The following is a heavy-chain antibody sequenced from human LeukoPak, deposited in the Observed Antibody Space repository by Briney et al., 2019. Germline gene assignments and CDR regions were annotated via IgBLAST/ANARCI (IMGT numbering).Heavy chain of an antibody. V-gene: IGHV1-69*04. D-gene: IGHD2-2*01. CDR3: ARGLGYCSSTSCYGDDAFDI. Sequence: SVKVSCKASGGTFSSYAISWVRQAPGQGLEWMGRIIPILGIANYAQKFQGRVTITADESTSTAYMELSSLRSEDTAVYYCARGLGYCSSTSCYGDDAFDIWGQGTMVTVSS. CDR1: GGTFSSYA. CDR2: IIPILGIA. J-gene: IGHJ3*02.